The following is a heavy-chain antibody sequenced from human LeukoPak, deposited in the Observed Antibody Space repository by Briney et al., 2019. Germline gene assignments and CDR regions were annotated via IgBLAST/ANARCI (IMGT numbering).Heavy chain of an antibody. V-gene: IGHV4-31*03. Sequence: SQTLSLTCTVSGGSISSGGYYWSWIRQHPGKGLEWIGYIYYSGSTYYNPSLKSRVTISVDTSKNQFSLKLSSVTAADTAVYYCARKGGPYYYDSSEPFDYWGQGTLVTVSS. D-gene: IGHD3-22*01. J-gene: IGHJ4*02. CDR2: IYYSGST. CDR1: GGSISSGGYY. CDR3: ARKGGPYYYDSSEPFDY.